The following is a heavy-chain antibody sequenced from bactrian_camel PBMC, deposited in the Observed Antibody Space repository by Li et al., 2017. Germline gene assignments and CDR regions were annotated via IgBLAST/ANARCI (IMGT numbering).Heavy chain of an antibody. V-gene: IGHV3S53*01. CDR1: GFTSNRCG. J-gene: IGHJ4*01. Sequence: HVQLVESGGGSVQAGESLRLSCTLPGFTSNRCGMDWYREAPGKEREAVAAIDWDGRTTYGDAVKGRFTVSKDNHARAVYLQMDGLIPADTAMYVCAAATSCGTIGQRGRALRAEGRGTQVTVS. D-gene: IGHD4*01. CDR2: IDWDGRT.